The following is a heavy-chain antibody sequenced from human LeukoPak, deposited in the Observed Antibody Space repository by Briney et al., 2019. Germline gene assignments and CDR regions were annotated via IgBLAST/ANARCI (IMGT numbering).Heavy chain of an antibody. J-gene: IGHJ3*02. CDR1: GFTFSGSA. CDR3: AKDEAYCGGDCYSDI. CDR2: IRSKANSYAT. Sequence: GGSLKLSCAASGFTFSGSAMHWVRQASGKGLEWVGRIRSKANSYATAYAASVKGRFTISRDDSKNTAYLQMNSLRAEDTAVYYCAKDEAYCGGDCYSDIWGQGTMVTVSS. D-gene: IGHD2-21*02. V-gene: IGHV3-73*01.